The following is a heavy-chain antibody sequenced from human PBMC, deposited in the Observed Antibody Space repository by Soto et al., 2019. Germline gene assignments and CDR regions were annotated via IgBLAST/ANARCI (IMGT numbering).Heavy chain of an antibody. J-gene: IGHJ4*02. D-gene: IGHD6-6*01. CDR2: IYYSGST. CDR1: GGSISSGGYY. CDR3: AREERGWSAARPFSY. Sequence: QVQLQESGPGLVKPSQTLSLTCTVSGGSISSGGYYWSWIRQHPGKGLEWIGYIYYSGSTYYNPSLKSRVTISVDTSKNQFSLKLSSVTAADTAVYYCAREERGWSAARPFSYWGQGTLVTVSS. V-gene: IGHV4-31*03.